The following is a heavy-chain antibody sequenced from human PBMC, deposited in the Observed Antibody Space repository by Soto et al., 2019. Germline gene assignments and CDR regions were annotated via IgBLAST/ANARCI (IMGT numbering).Heavy chain of an antibody. CDR2: IYYSGST. D-gene: IGHD3-3*01. J-gene: IGHJ5*01. Sequence: SETLSLTCTVSGGSISSGGYYWSWIRQHPGKGLEWIGYIYYSGSTYYNPSLKSRVTISVDTSKNQFSLKLSSVTAADTAVYYCARGIRSYFWSRYYHGWIDSWGPGTLVNLSS. V-gene: IGHV4-31*03. CDR1: GGSISSGGYY. CDR3: ARGIRSYFWSRYYHGWIDS.